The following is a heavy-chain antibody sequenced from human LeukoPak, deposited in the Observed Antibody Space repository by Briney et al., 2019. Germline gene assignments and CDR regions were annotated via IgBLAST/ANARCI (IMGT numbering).Heavy chain of an antibody. D-gene: IGHD2-2*02. J-gene: IGHJ4*02. CDR2: ISYDGSNK. V-gene: IGHV3-30*04. CDR1: GFTFSSYA. Sequence: PGRSLRLSCAASGFTFSSYAMHWVRQAPGKGLEWVAVISYDGSNKYYAESVKGRFTISRDNSKNTLYLQMNSLRAEDTAVYYCARGDQLLYDWGQGTLVTVSP. CDR3: ARGDQLLYD.